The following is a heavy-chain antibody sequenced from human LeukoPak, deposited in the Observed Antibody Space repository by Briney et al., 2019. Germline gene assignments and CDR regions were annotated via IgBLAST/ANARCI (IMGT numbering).Heavy chain of an antibody. CDR3: ARGGSGDPHFDY. V-gene: IGHV4-39*01. CDR1: GGSISSGSYY. CDR2: IYYSGST. J-gene: IGHJ4*02. D-gene: IGHD2-21*02. Sequence: SETLSLTCTVSGGSISSGSYYWGWIRQPPGKGLEWIGSIYYSGSTYYNPSLKSRVTISVDTSKNQFSLKLSSVTAADTAVYYCARGGSGDPHFDYWGQGTLVTVSS.